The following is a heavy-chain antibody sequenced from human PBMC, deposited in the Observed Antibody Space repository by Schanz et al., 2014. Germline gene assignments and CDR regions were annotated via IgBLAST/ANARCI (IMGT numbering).Heavy chain of an antibody. CDR3: ATGPHIVVAFDY. CDR1: GYTFTSYD. V-gene: IGHV1-8*01. Sequence: QVQLVQSGAEVKKPGASVKVSCKASGYTFTSYDINWVRQATGQGLEWMGWMNSKTGNTGYAQRFQGRVTMTEDTSTGTAYIELRSLTSEDTAVYYCATGPHIVVAFDYWGQGTLVTVSS. D-gene: IGHD2-21*01. J-gene: IGHJ4*02. CDR2: MNSKTGNT.